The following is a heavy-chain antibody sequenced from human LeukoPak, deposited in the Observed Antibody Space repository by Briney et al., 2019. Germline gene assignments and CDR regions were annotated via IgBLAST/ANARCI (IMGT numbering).Heavy chain of an antibody. V-gene: IGHV4-38-2*02. CDR3: ARDPYYYDSSGYYKVIHAFDI. D-gene: IGHD3-22*01. Sequence: SETLSLTCTVSGYSISSGYCWGWIRQPPGKGLEWIVSIYYSGSTYYNPSLKSRVTISLDTSKNQFSLKLTSVTAADTAVYYCARDPYYYDSSGYYKVIHAFDIWGQGTMVTVSS. CDR1: GYSISSGYC. CDR2: IYYSGST. J-gene: IGHJ3*02.